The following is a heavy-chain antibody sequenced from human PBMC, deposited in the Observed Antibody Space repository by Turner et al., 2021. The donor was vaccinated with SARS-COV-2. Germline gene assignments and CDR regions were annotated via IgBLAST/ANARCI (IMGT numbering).Heavy chain of an antibody. Sequence: EVQLLESGGGLVQPGGSLRLSCAASGFTFSSYAMSWVRQAPGKWLEWVSTISDIEPGTYYADSVKGRFTISRDTSKYTLYLQMNSLRAEDTAVYFCAKGSDYGGRGGDYFDYWGQGTLVTVSS. J-gene: IGHJ4*02. V-gene: IGHV3-23*01. D-gene: IGHD4-17*01. CDR1: GFTFSSYA. CDR3: AKGSDYGGRGGDYFDY. CDR2: ISDIEPGT.